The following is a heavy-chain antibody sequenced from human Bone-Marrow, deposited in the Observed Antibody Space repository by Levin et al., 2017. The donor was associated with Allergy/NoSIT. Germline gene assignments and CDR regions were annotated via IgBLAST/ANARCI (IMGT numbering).Heavy chain of an antibody. CDR1: GGSLSGYL. D-gene: IGHD6-13*01. CDR2: VNHGGSA. J-gene: IGHJ1*01. V-gene: IGHV4-34*01. CDR3: ARYSSSWAKYFQH. Sequence: PSETLSLTCAVSGGSLSGYLWSWIRQSPGKGLEWIGEVNHGGSATYNPSLRSRVTISVDTSKNQFSLQLTSVTAADSAVYFCARYSSSWAKYFQHWGQGIPVAVPS.